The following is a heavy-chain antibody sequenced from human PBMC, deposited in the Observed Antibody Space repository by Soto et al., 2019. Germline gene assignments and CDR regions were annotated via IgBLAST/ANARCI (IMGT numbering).Heavy chain of an antibody. J-gene: IGHJ3*02. CDR1: GDGVSSNSAA. V-gene: IGHV6-1*01. Sequence: QSQTLSLTCAISGDGVSSNSAAWNWIRQSPSRGLEWLGRTYYRSKWYNDYAVSVKSRITINPDTSKNQFSLQLNSVTPEDTAVYYCARDSVGYSPYLDAFDIWGQGTMVTVSS. D-gene: IGHD6-13*01. CDR2: TYYRSKWYN. CDR3: ARDSVGYSPYLDAFDI.